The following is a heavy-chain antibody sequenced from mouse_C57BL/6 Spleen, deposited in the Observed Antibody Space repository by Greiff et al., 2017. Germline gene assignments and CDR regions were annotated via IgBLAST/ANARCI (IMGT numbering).Heavy chain of an antibody. CDR2: IDPSDSET. D-gene: IGHD5-1*01. J-gene: IGHJ1*03. Sequence: QVQLQQPGAELVRPGSSVKLSCKASGYTFTSYWMHWVKQRPIQGLEWIGNIDPSDSETHYNQKFKDKATLTVDKSSSTAYMQLSSLTSEDSAVYYCARWGGTSPDWYFDVWGTGTTVTVSS. CDR3: ARWGGTSPDWYFDV. CDR1: GYTFTSYW. V-gene: IGHV1-52*01.